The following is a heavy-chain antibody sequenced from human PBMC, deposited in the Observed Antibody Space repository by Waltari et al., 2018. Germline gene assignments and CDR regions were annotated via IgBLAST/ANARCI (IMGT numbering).Heavy chain of an antibody. D-gene: IGHD1-26*01. Sequence: QVQLQESGPGLVKPSETLSLTCAVSGYSISSGYYWGWIRQPPGKGLEWIGSIYHSGSTYYTPSLKSRVTISVDTSKNQFSLKLSSVTAADTAVYYCARHKPRSGSYSFDYWGQGTLVTVSS. CDR1: GYSISSGYY. CDR2: IYHSGST. CDR3: ARHKPRSGSYSFDY. V-gene: IGHV4-38-2*01. J-gene: IGHJ4*02.